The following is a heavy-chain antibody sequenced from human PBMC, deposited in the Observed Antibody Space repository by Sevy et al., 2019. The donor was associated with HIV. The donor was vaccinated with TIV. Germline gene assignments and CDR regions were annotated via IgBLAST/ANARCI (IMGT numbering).Heavy chain of an antibody. CDR1: GFTFSSSA. D-gene: IGHD4-17*01. CDR3: AKGPDYGDYVGWIDP. V-gene: IGHV3-23*01. Sequence: GGSLRLSCVASGFTFSSSAMSWARQAPGKGLEWVSTISGSGDSTYFADSVKGRFTISRDNSKNTLYLQMDSLRAEGTAVYYCAKGPDYGDYVGWIDPWGQGTLVTVSS. CDR2: ISGSGDST. J-gene: IGHJ5*02.